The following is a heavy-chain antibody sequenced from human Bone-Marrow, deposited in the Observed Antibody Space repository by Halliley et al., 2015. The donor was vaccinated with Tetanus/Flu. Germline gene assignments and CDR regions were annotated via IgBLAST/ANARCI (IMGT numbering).Heavy chain of an antibody. J-gene: IGHJ4*02. V-gene: IGHV1-24*01. Sequence: MGGFDPEEGETIYAQKLQGRVTMTEDTATDTAYMELSSLRSEDTAAYYCATANYGDYLTNFDYWGQGTLVTVSS. D-gene: IGHD4-17*01. CDR2: FDPEEGET. CDR3: ATANYGDYLTNFDY.